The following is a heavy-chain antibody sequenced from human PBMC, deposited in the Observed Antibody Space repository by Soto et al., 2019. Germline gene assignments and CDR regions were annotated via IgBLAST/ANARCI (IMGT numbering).Heavy chain of an antibody. CDR1: GFTFSAYA. D-gene: IGHD6-13*01. CDR2: ITSSSSYI. V-gene: IGHV3-21*01. Sequence: GESLRLSCAASGFTFSAYAMNWVRQAAGKGLAWVSSITSSSSYIHYADSVKGRFTISRDNAKNSLYLQMNSLRAEDTAVYYCASVPYSNSWLPLWGQGTLVTVSS. J-gene: IGHJ4*02. CDR3: ASVPYSNSWLPL.